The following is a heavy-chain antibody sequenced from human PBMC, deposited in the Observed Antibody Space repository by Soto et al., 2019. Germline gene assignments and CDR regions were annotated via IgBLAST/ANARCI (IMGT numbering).Heavy chain of an antibody. CDR2: IYYSGST. CDR3: ASYTIFGLDMGAS. J-gene: IGHJ5*02. D-gene: IGHD3-3*01. V-gene: IGHV4-31*02. Sequence: WTWIRQHPGKGLEWIGYIYYSGSTYYNPSLKSRVTISVDTSKNQFSLKLTSVTAADTAVYYCASYTIFGLDMGASWGQGTLVTVSS.